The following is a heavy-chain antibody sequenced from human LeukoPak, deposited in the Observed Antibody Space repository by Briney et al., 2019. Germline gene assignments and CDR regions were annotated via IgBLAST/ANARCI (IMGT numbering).Heavy chain of an antibody. V-gene: IGHV5-51*01. D-gene: IGHD3-10*01. J-gene: IGHJ4*02. Sequence: GESLKISCKGSGYSFTSYWIAWVRQIPGKGLEWMGIIYPGDSDTKYSPSFQGQVTISADKSISTAFLQWSSLKASDTAMYYCARQVYSGSYYSPFDYWGQGTLVTVSS. CDR2: IYPGDSDT. CDR1: GYSFTSYW. CDR3: ARQVYSGSYYSPFDY.